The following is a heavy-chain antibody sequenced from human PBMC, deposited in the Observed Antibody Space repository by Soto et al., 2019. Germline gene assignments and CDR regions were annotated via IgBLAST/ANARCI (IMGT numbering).Heavy chain of an antibody. CDR1: GDAISSSFYY. V-gene: IGHV4-39*01. CDR3: VRHRGMATSFGH. CDR2: IYYSGTT. D-gene: IGHD5-12*01. Sequence: QLQLQESGPGLVKPSETLSLTCTVSGDAISSSFYYWGWIRQPPGKGLEWIGTIYYSGTTYYSPSLKSRVTVSIDTSKNQFSLKLTSVTAADTAVYYCVRHRGMATSFGHWGQGTLVTVSS. J-gene: IGHJ4*02.